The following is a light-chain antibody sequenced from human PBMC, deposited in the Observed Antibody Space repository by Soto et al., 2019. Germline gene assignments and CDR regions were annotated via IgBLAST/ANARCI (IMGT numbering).Light chain of an antibody. V-gene: IGKV1-39*01. J-gene: IGKJ2*01. CDR2: GAS. CDR1: EYIITY. Sequence: DIQMTQSPSSLSASVGDRVTLTCRTSEYIITYLNWYQQKPGKAPKLLIYGASNLQSGAPSRFSGSGSGTDFALTISSLHPEDFAIYYCQQSYRTPYTFGQGTKLETK. CDR3: QQSYRTPYT.